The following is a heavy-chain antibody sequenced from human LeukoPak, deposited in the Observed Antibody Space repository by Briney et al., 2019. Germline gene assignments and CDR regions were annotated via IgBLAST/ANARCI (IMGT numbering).Heavy chain of an antibody. CDR3: AKGDNGILTGYYNSFDS. J-gene: IGHJ4*02. CDR2: ISGSAIST. D-gene: IGHD3-9*01. CDR1: GFTFSSYA. V-gene: IGHV3-23*01. Sequence: PGGSLRLSCAASGFTFSSYAMNWIRQAPGKGLEWVSTISGSAISTYYADSVKGRFTISGDNSRNTLYLQMNSLRAEDTALFYCAKGDNGILTGYYNSFDSWGQGTLVTVSS.